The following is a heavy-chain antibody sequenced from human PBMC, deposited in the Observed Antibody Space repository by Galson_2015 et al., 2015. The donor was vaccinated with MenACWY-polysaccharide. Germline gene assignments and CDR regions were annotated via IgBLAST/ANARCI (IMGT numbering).Heavy chain of an antibody. D-gene: IGHD1-14*01. CDR3: AKANSGRTGTCGWAGWFDP. V-gene: IGHV3-23*01. CDR1: GFTFTNYA. CDR2: IGGSGTT. J-gene: IGHJ5*02. Sequence: SLRLSCAASGFTFTNYAMNWVRQAPGKGLEWVSSIGGSGTTYYADSVKGRFTISRDNSKNMAYLQMNSLRVEDTAIYYCAKANSGRTGTCGWAGWFDPWGQGALVSVPA.